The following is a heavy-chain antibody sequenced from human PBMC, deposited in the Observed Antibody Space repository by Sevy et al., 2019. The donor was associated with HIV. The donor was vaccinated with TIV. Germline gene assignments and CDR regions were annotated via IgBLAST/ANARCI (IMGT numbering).Heavy chain of an antibody. CDR2: ISAYNGNT. J-gene: IGHJ4*02. D-gene: IGHD4-17*01. Sequence: ASVKVSCKASGYTFTGYGISWVRQAPGQGLEWMGWISAYNGNTNYAQKLQGRVTMTTDTSTSTAYMELRSLRSDDTAVYYCARDYGDSTYPIFDYWGQGSLVTVSS. CDR1: GYTFTGYG. CDR3: ARDYGDSTYPIFDY. V-gene: IGHV1-18*01.